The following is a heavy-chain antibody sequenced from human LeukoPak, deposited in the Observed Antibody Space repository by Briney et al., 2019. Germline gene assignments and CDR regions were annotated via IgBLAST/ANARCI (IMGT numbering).Heavy chain of an antibody. V-gene: IGHV3-30*02. CDR2: IRYDGSKK. CDR3: AKARGGSGTHFDY. Sequence: GGSLRLSCAASGFTFSSYGVHWVRQAPGKGLEWVSFIRYDGSKKYYADSVKGRFTISSDNSKNTLYLQMDSLRAEDTGVYYCAKARGGSGTHFDYWGQGTLVTVSS. D-gene: IGHD3-10*01. CDR1: GFTFSSYG. J-gene: IGHJ4*02.